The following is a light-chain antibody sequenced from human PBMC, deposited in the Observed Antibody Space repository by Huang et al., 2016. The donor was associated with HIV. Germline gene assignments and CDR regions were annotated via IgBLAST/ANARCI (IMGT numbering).Light chain of an antibody. Sequence: DIVMTQSPDSLAVSLGERATINCKSSQSVLYSSNNKNDLAWYQQKPGQPPKLRIYWASTRESGVPDRFSGSGSGTDFTLTISSLQAEDVAVYYCQQYYSTPCTFGQGTKLEIK. J-gene: IGKJ2*02. V-gene: IGKV4-1*01. CDR1: QSVLYSSNNKND. CDR3: QQYYSTPCT. CDR2: WAS.